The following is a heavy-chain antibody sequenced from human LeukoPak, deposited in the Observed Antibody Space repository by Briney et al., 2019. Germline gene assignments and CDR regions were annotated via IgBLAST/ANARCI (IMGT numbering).Heavy chain of an antibody. CDR3: SSSEDYYDSSGSYFDY. Sequence: GGSLRLSCAASGFTFSSYAMHWVRQAPGKGLEWVAVISYDGRNKYYADSVKGRVTISRDNSKNTLYLQMDSLRAEDTGLCFFSSSEDYYDSSGSYFDYWGQGAMVTVSS. D-gene: IGHD3-22*01. J-gene: IGHJ4*02. CDR2: ISYDGRNK. CDR1: GFTFSSYA. V-gene: IGHV3-30*04.